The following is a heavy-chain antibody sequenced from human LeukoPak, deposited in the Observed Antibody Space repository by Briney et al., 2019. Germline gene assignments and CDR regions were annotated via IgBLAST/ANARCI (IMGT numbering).Heavy chain of an antibody. J-gene: IGHJ3*02. CDR2: IYDIGTT. D-gene: IGHD3-10*01. CDR3: SKLYGSGPRGAFDI. V-gene: IGHV4-59*08. CDR1: RGSLGREF. Sequence: SETLSLTCSVSRGSLGREFWTWIRQSPGKGLEWIGYIYDIGTTNYNPSLKSRVSIFVDTSTNQFFLNLTSVTAADTVIYYCSKLYGSGPRGAFDIWGQGTLVAVSS.